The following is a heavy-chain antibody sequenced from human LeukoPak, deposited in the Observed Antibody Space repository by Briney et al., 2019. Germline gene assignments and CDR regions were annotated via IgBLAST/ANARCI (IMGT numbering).Heavy chain of an antibody. V-gene: IGHV3-30*18. CDR3: AKGYCSGGSCSHAFDI. Sequence: PGGSLRLSCAASGFTFSSYGMHWVRQAPGKGLEWVAVISYDGSNKYYADSVKGRFTISKDNSKNTLYLQMNSLRAEDTAVYYCAKGYCSGGSCSHAFDIWGQGTMVTVSS. CDR1: GFTFSSYG. CDR2: ISYDGSNK. J-gene: IGHJ3*02. D-gene: IGHD2-15*01.